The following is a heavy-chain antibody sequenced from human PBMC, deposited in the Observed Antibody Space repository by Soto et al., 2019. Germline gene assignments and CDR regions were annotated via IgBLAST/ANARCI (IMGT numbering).Heavy chain of an antibody. Sequence: PGGSLRLSCAASGFTFSSYWMHWVRQAPGKGLVWVSRINSDGSSTSYADSVKGRFTISRDNAKNTLYLQMNSLRAEDTAVYYCARPGVPAAKPNWFDPWGQGTLVTVSS. J-gene: IGHJ5*02. V-gene: IGHV3-74*01. D-gene: IGHD2-2*02. CDR3: ARPGVPAAKPNWFDP. CDR2: INSDGSST. CDR1: GFTFSSYW.